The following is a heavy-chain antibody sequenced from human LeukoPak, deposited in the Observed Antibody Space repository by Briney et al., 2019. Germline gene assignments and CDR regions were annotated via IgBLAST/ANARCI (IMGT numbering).Heavy chain of an antibody. CDR3: AREDDDWGPNTLDV. Sequence: GGSLRLSCAASGFTFRSYSMNWVRQAPGKGLEWVSYIDSGSGNIYYRDSVKGRFTISRDNAQDSLYLQMDSLRDEDTAVYYCAREDDDWGPNTLDVWGQGTVVTVSS. CDR2: IDSGSGNI. D-gene: IGHD7-27*01. V-gene: IGHV3-48*02. CDR1: GFTFRSYS. J-gene: IGHJ3*01.